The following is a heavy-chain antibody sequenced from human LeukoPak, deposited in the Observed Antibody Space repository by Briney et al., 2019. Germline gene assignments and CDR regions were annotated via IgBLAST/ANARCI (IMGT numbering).Heavy chain of an antibody. V-gene: IGHV3-33*01. CDR3: ARDAFRYDPTRRGYFQH. J-gene: IGHJ1*01. CDR1: GITFRSYG. D-gene: IGHD2-2*01. Sequence: GGSLRLSCAASGITFRSYGMHWVRQAPGKGLEWVAFIWYDGSNKYYADSVKGRFTISRDNSRNTLFLQMNSLRAEDTAVYYCARDAFRYDPTRRGYFQHWGQGTLVTVSS. CDR2: IWYDGSNK.